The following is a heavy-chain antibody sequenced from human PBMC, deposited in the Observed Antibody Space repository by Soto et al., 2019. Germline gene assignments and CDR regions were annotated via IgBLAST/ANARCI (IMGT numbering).Heavy chain of an antibody. CDR3: ARSGGGYDLGDY. CDR1: GYTFTGYY. D-gene: IGHD5-12*01. J-gene: IGHJ4*02. CDR2: INPNSGGA. Sequence: GQLVQAGAEVKNPGASVKVSCKASGYTFTGYYIPWVRQAPGQGLEGMGWINPNSGGAKYSQKFQAWVTMTSDTSISTAYMELSRLKSDDTAVYYCARSGGGYDLGDYWGQGTLVTVSS. V-gene: IGHV1-2*04.